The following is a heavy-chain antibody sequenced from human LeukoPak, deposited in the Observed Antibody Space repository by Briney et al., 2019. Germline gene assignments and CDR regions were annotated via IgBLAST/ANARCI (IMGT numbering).Heavy chain of an antibody. Sequence: SETLSLTCTVSGGSISSYYWSWIRQPPGKGLEWIGYIYYSGSTNYNPSLKSRVTISVDTSKNQFSLKLSSVTAADTAVYYCARDRRNNAFDTWGQGTMVTVSS. CDR3: ARDRRNNAFDT. J-gene: IGHJ3*02. V-gene: IGHV4-59*01. CDR1: GGSISSYY. CDR2: IYYSGST.